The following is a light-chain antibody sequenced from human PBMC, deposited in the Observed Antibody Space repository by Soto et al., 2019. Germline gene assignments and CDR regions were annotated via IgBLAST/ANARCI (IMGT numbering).Light chain of an antibody. Sequence: EIVLTRSPATLSLSPGERATLSCRASQSVSSYLAWYQQKPGQAPRLLIYDASNRATGIPARFSGSGFGTDFTLTISSLEPEDFAVYYCQQYNNWPPWTFGQGTKVDIK. CDR2: DAS. CDR1: QSVSSY. J-gene: IGKJ1*01. V-gene: IGKV3-11*01. CDR3: QQYNNWPPWT.